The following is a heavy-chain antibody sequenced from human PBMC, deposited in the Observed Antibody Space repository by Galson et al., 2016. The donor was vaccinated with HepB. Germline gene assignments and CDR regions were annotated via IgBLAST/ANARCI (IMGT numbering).Heavy chain of an antibody. D-gene: IGHD1-26*01. CDR1: GFTVTVSSNY. Sequence: SLRLSCAASGFTVTVSSNYMSWVRQAPGKGLEVVSSISRSGDSTDYADSVKGRFTISRDNSKNTLSLQMNSLRAEDTAVYYCVQGSTAPAVWGKGTTVTVSS. CDR3: VQGSTAPAV. V-gene: IGHV3-23*01. J-gene: IGHJ6*04. CDR2: ISRSGDST.